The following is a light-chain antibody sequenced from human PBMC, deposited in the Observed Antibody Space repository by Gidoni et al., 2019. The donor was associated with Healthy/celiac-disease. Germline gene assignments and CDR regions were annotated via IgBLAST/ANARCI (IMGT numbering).Light chain of an antibody. V-gene: IGKV3-20*01. CDR1: QSVSSSY. Sequence: EIVLTQSPGTLSWSPGERATLSSRASQSVSSSYLAWYQKKPGQAPRLLIYGASSRATGIPDRFSGSGSGTAFTLTISRLEPEDFSVYYCQQYGSSPLTFGGGTKVEIK. CDR2: GAS. J-gene: IGKJ4*01. CDR3: QQYGSSPLT.